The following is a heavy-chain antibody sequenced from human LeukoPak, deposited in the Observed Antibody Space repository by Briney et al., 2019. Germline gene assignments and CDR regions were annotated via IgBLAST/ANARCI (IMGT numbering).Heavy chain of an antibody. D-gene: IGHD2-2*01. V-gene: IGHV4-34*01. J-gene: IGHJ4*02. Sequence: PSETLSLTCAVYGGSFSGYYWSWIRQPPGKGLEWIGEINHSGSTNYNPSLKSRVTISVDTSENQFSLKLSSVTAADTAVYYCARSQWKVVPAAYFDYWGQGTLVTVSS. CDR2: INHSGST. CDR1: GGSFSGYY. CDR3: ARSQWKVVPAAYFDY.